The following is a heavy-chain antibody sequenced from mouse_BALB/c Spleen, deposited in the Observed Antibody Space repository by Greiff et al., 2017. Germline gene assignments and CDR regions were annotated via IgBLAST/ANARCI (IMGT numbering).Heavy chain of an antibody. J-gene: IGHJ3*01. CDR3: ARNSDYGNYEAWFAD. Sequence: QVQLQQSGPGLVQPSQSLSITCTVSGFSLTSYGVHWVRQSPGKGLEWLGVIWSGGSTDYNAAFISRLSISKDNSKSQVFFKMNSLQANDTAIYYCARNSDYGNYEAWFADWGQGTLVTVSA. V-gene: IGHV2-2*02. CDR1: GFSLTSYG. CDR2: IWSGGST. D-gene: IGHD2-1*01.